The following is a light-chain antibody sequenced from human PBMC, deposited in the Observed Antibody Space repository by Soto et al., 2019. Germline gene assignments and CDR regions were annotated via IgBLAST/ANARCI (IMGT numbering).Light chain of an antibody. J-gene: IGLJ2*01. V-gene: IGLV2-14*01. CDR2: DVS. Sequence: LTQPASVSASPGQSITISCTGTSSDVGGYNYVSWYQQEPGKAPKLMIYDVSNRPSGVSNRFSGSKSGNTASLTISGLQAEDEADYYCSSYTSSSSVVFGGGTQLTVL. CDR3: SSYTSSSSVV. CDR1: SSDVGGYNY.